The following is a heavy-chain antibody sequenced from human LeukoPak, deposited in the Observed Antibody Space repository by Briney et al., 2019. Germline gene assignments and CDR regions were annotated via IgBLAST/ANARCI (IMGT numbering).Heavy chain of an antibody. CDR2: IIPIFGTA. J-gene: IGHJ6*02. CDR3: ARARYFGRRYYYGMDV. CDR1: GGTFSSYA. D-gene: IGHD3-9*01. Sequence: SVTVSCKASGGTFSSYAISWVRQAPGQGLEWMGGIIPIFGTANYAQKFQGRVTIAADESTSTAYMELSSLRSEDTAVYYCARARYFGRRYYYGMDVWGQGTTVTVSS. V-gene: IGHV1-69*13.